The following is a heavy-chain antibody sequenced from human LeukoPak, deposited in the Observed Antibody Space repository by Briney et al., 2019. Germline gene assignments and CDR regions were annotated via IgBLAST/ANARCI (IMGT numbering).Heavy chain of an antibody. CDR2: IYYSGST. V-gene: IGHV4-59*08. CDR3: ARGRYSPLDP. J-gene: IGHJ5*02. CDR1: SGSISSYY. Sequence: PSETLSLTCTVSSGSISSYYWSWIRQPPGKGLEWIGYIYYSGSTNYNPSLKSRVTISVDTSKNQFSLKLSSVTAADTAVYYCARGRYSPLDPWGQGTLVTVSS. D-gene: IGHD3-9*01.